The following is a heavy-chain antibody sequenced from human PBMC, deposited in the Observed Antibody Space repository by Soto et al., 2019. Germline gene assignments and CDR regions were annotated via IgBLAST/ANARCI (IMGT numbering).Heavy chain of an antibody. CDR2: ISAYNGNT. CDR1: GYTFTSYG. CDR3: ARDTTGTFDHQPNDY. D-gene: IGHD1-1*01. Sequence: GASLKVSCKASGYTFTSYGISWVRQAPGQGLEWMGWISAYNGNTNYAQKLQGRVTMTTDTSTSTAYMELRSLRSDDTAVYYCARDTTGTFDHQPNDYWGQGTLVTVSS. J-gene: IGHJ4*02. V-gene: IGHV1-18*01.